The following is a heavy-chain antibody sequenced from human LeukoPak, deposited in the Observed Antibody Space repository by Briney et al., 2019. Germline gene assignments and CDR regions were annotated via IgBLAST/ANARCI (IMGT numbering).Heavy chain of an antibody. CDR3: ARGGYSYGSPYFDY. V-gene: IGHV4-30-4*01. J-gene: IGHJ4*02. CDR2: LYYSGST. D-gene: IGHD5-18*01. Sequence: SETLSLTYTVSGGSISSGDSYWSWLRQPPGKGLEWIVYLYYSGSTYYTPSLKSRVTISVDTSKNQFSLKLSSVTAADTAVYYCARGGYSYGSPYFDYWGQGTLVTVSS. CDR1: GGSISSGDSY.